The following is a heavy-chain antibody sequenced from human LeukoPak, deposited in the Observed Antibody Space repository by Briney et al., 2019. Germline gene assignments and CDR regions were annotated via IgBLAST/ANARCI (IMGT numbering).Heavy chain of an antibody. D-gene: IGHD2-2*01. CDR2: IIPIFGTA. CDR3: ARDPRYCSSTSCLAS. V-gene: IGHV1-69*01. CDR1: GGTFSSYA. Sequence: SVKVSCKASGGTFSSYAISWVRQAPGQGLEWMGGIIPIFGTANYAQKFQGRVTITADESTSTAYMELSSLRSEDTVVYYCARDPRYCSSTSCLASWGQGTLVTVSS. J-gene: IGHJ4*02.